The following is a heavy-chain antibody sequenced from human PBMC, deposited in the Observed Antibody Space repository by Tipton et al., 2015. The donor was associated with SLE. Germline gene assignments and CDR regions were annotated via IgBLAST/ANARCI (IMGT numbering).Heavy chain of an antibody. V-gene: IGHV4-59*12. D-gene: IGHD5-12*01. CDR3: ARAGGYDYYYSGMDV. J-gene: IGHJ6*02. Sequence: TLSLTCTVSNGYINYYWSWIRQPPGKGLEWIGYIFYSGSTYNNPSLKSRATISIDTSKNQLSLRLSSVTAADTAVYYCARAGGYDYYYSGMDVWGQGTTVTVSS. CDR2: IFYSGST. CDR1: NGYINYY.